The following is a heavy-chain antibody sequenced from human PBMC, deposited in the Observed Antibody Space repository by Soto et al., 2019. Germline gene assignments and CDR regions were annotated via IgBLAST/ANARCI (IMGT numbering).Heavy chain of an antibody. V-gene: IGHV3-48*02. J-gene: IGHJ5*02. Sequence: GSLRLSCAASGFTFSSYSMNWVRQAPGKGLEWVSYISSSSTIYYADSVKGRFTISRDNAKNSLYLQMNSLRDEDTAVYYCARGLGVANNWFDPWGQGTLVTVSS. CDR1: GFTFSSYS. CDR3: ARGLGVANNWFDP. CDR2: ISSSSTI. D-gene: IGHD2-21*01.